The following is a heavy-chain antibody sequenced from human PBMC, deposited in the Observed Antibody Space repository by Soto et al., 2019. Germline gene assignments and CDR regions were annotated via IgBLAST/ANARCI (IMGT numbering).Heavy chain of an antibody. V-gene: IGHV4-39*01. D-gene: IGHD6-19*01. CDR3: ARPQWLAYFDY. CDR2: IYYSGST. J-gene: IGHJ4*02. Sequence: QLQLQESGPGLVKPSETLSLTCTVSGGSISSSSYYWGWIRQPPGKGLEWIGSIYYSGSTYYNPSLKSRVTISVDTSKNQFSLKLSSVTAADTAVYYCARPQWLAYFDYWGQGTLVTVSS. CDR1: GGSISSSSYY.